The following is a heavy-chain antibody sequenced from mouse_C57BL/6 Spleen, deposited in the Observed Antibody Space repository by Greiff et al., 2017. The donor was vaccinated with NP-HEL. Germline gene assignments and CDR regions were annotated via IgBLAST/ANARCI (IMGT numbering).Heavy chain of an antibody. CDR1: GFSLTSYG. J-gene: IGHJ2*01. D-gene: IGHD3-3*01. CDR3: ARNEGDSLYYFDD. Sequence: QVQLQQSGPGLVQPSQSLSITCTVSGFSLTSYGVHWVRQSPGKGLEWLGVIWSGGSTDYNAAFISRLSISKDNSKSQVFFKMNSLQADDTAIYYCARNEGDSLYYFDDWGQGTTLTVAS. CDR2: IWSGGST. V-gene: IGHV2-2*01.